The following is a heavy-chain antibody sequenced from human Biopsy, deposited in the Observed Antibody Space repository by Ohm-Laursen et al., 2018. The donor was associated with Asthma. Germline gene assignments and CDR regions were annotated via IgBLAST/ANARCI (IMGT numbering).Heavy chain of an antibody. CDR3: AREVSTVDYGYYYFAMDV. CDR1: GGTFSRFA. D-gene: IGHD4-17*01. V-gene: IGHV1-69*13. Sequence: SVKVSCKASGGTFSRFAISWVRQAPGQGLEWMGGIIPVFGRSNYAQKFQGRVTFTADGSTSSAYMELSSLTSEDSAVYYCAREVSTVDYGYYYFAMDVWGQRTAVTVSS. J-gene: IGHJ6*02. CDR2: IIPVFGRS.